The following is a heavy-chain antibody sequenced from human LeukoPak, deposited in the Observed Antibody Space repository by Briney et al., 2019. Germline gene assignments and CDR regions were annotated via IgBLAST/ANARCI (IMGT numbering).Heavy chain of an antibody. CDR3: AKDQARYDYVWGSYRPVFDY. CDR1: GFTFSSYG. J-gene: IGHJ4*02. D-gene: IGHD3-16*02. CDR2: IWYDGSNK. V-gene: IGHV3-33*06. Sequence: PGRSLRLSCAASGFTFSSYGMHWVRQAPGKGLEWVAVIWYDGSNKYYADSVKGRFTISRDNSKNTLYLQMNSLRAEDTAVYYCAKDQARYDYVWGSYRPVFDYWGQGTLVTVSS.